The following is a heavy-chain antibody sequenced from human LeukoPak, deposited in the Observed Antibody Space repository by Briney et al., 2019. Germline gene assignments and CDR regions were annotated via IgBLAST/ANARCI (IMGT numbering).Heavy chain of an antibody. D-gene: IGHD6-13*01. CDR2: ISYDGSNK. Sequence: GGSLRLSCAASGFTFSSYAMHWVRKAPGKGLEWVAVISYDGSNKYYADSVKGRFTISRDTSKNTLYLEMNSLRPEDTAMYYCARTYSSSSGGLYFYYYGLDVWGQGTTVAVSS. CDR3: ARTYSSSSGGLYFYYYGLDV. J-gene: IGHJ6*02. CDR1: GFTFSSYA. V-gene: IGHV3-30-3*01.